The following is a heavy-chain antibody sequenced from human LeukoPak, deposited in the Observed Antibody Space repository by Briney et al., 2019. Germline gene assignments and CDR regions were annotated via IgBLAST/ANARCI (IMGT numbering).Heavy chain of an antibody. J-gene: IGHJ3*02. Sequence: GGSLRLSCAASGFTFSSYWMHWVRQAPGKGLVWVSRINSDGGSTYYADSVKGRFTISRDNSKNTLYLQMNSLRAEDTAVYFCAKGLGSGYAFDIWGQGTMVTVSS. D-gene: IGHD3-10*01. CDR3: AKGLGSGYAFDI. CDR2: INSDGGST. V-gene: IGHV3-74*01. CDR1: GFTFSSYW.